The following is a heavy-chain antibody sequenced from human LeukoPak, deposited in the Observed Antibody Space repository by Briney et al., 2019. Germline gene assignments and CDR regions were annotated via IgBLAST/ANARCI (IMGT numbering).Heavy chain of an antibody. CDR1: GGSISSYY. D-gene: IGHD6-19*01. CDR2: IKQDGSDK. CDR3: ARDGHATVAVNFDY. Sequence: ASETLSLTCTVSGGSISSYYWSWVRQAPGKGLEWVANIKQDGSDKYYVDSVKGRFTISRDNAKNSLYLEMNSLRVEDTAVYYCARDGHATVAVNFDYWGQGTLVTVSS. J-gene: IGHJ4*02. V-gene: IGHV3-7*01.